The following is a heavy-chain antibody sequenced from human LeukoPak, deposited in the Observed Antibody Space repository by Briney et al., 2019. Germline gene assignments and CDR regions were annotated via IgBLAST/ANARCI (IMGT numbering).Heavy chain of an antibody. J-gene: IGHJ4*02. D-gene: IGHD2-21*02. Sequence: GASVKVSCKASGYTFNSYGINWVRQAPGQGLEWMGWINTNNGNTYYAQKFQGRVTMTTDTSTSTAYMELRSLRSDDTAIYYCARKGCSGDCYLCHYWGQGTLVTVSS. CDR2: INTNNGNT. CDR1: GYTFNSYG. CDR3: ARKGCSGDCYLCHY. V-gene: IGHV1-18*01.